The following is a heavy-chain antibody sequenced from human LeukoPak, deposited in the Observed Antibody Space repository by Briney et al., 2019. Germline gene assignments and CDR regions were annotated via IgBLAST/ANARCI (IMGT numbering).Heavy chain of an antibody. Sequence: GGSLRLSCAASGFTFSSYEMNWVRQAPGKGLEWVSYISSSGSTIYYADSVEGRFTISRDNAKNSLYLQMNSLRAEDTAVYYCARDGGWDAFDIWGQGTMVTVSS. CDR3: ARDGGWDAFDI. CDR1: GFTFSSYE. J-gene: IGHJ3*02. D-gene: IGHD6-19*01. CDR2: ISSSGSTI. V-gene: IGHV3-48*03.